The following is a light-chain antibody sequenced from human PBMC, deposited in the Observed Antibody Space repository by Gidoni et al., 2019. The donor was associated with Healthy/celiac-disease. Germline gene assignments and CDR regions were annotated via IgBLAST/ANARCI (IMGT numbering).Light chain of an antibody. CDR2: DTS. V-gene: IGLV7-46*01. J-gene: IGLJ2*01. CDR3: LLSYSGAYVV. CDR1: TGAVTSGHY. Sequence: QAVVTQESSLTVSPGGTVTLTCGSSTGAVTSGHYPYWFQQTPGQAPRPLIYDTSNRHSWTPARFSGALLGGKAALTLSGAQPEDEAGYYCLLSYSGAYVVFGGGTKLTVL.